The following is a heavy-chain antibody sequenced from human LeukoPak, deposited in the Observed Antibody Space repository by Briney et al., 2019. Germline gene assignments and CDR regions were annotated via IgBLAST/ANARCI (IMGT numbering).Heavy chain of an antibody. CDR1: GFTFSSYG. J-gene: IGHJ4*02. D-gene: IGHD6-13*01. CDR2: IRYDGSNK. Sequence: GSLRLSCAASGFTFSSYGMHWVRQAPGKGLEWVAFIRYDGSNKYSADSVKGRFTISRDNSKNTLYLQMNSLRAEDTAVYYCAKDSLLRGYSSSWRFDYWGQGTLVTVSS. CDR3: AKDSLLRGYSSSWRFDY. V-gene: IGHV3-30*02.